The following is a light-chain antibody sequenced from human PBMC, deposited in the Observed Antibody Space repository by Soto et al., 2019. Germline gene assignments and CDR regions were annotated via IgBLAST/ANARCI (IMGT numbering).Light chain of an antibody. CDR1: ASDVGSYNR. J-gene: IGLJ3*02. Sequence: QSVLTQPPSVSGSPGQSVTISCTGTASDVGSYNRVSWYQQPPGAAPKLMIYEVSNRPSGVPDRFSGSKSGNTASLTISGLLAEDEGDYYCSLYTTTSSGVFGGGTKLTVL. CDR3: SLYTTTSSGV. V-gene: IGLV2-18*01. CDR2: EVS.